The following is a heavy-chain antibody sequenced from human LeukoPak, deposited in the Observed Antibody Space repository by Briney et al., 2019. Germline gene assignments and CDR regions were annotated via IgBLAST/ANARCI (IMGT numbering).Heavy chain of an antibody. CDR3: ARTLIAAAGTGDY. CDR1: GFTFSSCS. D-gene: IGHD6-13*01. Sequence: GGSLRLSCAASGFTFSSCSMNRVRQAPGKGLEWVSYISSSSSTIYYADSVKGRFTISRDNAKNSLYLQMNSLRDEDTAVYYCARTLIAAAGTGDYWGQGTLVTVSS. CDR2: ISSSSSTI. V-gene: IGHV3-48*02. J-gene: IGHJ4*02.